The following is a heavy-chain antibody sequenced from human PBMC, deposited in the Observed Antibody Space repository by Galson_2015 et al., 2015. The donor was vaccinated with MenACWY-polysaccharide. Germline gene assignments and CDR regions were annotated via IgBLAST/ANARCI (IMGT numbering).Heavy chain of an antibody. CDR3: ARGPIFEGIFGVVLVVGFDI. D-gene: IGHD3-3*01. CDR1: GGSISSSSYY. Sequence: ETLSLTCTVSGGSISSSSYYWGWIRQPPGKGLEWIGSIYYSGSTYYNPSLKSRVTISVDTSKNQFSLKLSSVTAADTAVYYCARGPIFEGIFGVVLVVGFDIWGQGTMVTVSS. J-gene: IGHJ3*02. V-gene: IGHV4-39*07. CDR2: IYYSGST.